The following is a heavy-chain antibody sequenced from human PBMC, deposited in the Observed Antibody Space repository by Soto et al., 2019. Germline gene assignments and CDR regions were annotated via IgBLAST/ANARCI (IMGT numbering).Heavy chain of an antibody. CDR3: ARPRGPRDQHDAFDI. J-gene: IGHJ3*02. CDR1: GGSISSSSYY. D-gene: IGHD2-2*01. Sequence: QLQLQESGPGLVKPSETLSLTCTVSGGSISSSSYYWGWIRQPPGKGLEWVGSIYYSGSTYYNPSLKSRVTISVDTSKNHSSLKLSSVTAADTAVYYCARPRGPRDQHDAFDIWGQGTMVTVSS. CDR2: IYYSGST. V-gene: IGHV4-39*02.